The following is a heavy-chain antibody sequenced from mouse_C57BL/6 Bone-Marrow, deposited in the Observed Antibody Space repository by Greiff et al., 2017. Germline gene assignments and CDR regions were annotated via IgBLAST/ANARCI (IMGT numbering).Heavy chain of an antibody. J-gene: IGHJ2*01. D-gene: IGHD1-1*01. CDR1: GYTFTSYG. CDR2: IYPRSGNT. CDR3: ASFYYYGSSYDY. V-gene: IGHV1-81*01. Sequence: QVHVKQSGAELARPGASVKLSCKASGYTFTSYGISWVKQRTGQGLEWIGEIYPRSGNTYYNEKFKGKATLTADKSSSTAYMELRSLTSEDSAVYFCASFYYYGSSYDYGGQGTTLTVSS.